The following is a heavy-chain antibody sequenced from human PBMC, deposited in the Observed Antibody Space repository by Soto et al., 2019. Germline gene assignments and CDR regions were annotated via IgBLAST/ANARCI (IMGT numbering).Heavy chain of an antibody. J-gene: IGHJ6*02. CDR3: ARASEDIVATIGSNYYYYGMDV. V-gene: IGHV1-69*13. D-gene: IGHD5-12*01. CDR1: GGTFSSYA. CDR2: IIPIFGTA. Sequence: GASVKVSCKASGGTFSSYAIRWVRQAPGQGLEWMGGIIPIFGTANYAQKFQGRVTITADESTSTAYMELSSLRSEDTAVYYCARASEDIVATIGSNYYYYGMDVWGQGTTVTVSS.